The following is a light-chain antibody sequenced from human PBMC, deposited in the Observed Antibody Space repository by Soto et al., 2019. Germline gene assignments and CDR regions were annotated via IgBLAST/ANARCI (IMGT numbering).Light chain of an antibody. J-gene: IGKJ5*01. CDR1: QSIRTS. V-gene: IGKV3-11*01. CDR3: QQRNVWPPIT. CDR2: DAS. Sequence: EVVLTQSPATLSLSPGERATLSCRASQSIRTSLAWYQQKPGQAPRLVILDASNRANGVPARFGGSGSGTDFTLTINSLEPEDFAVYYCQQRNVWPPITFGQGTRLEIK.